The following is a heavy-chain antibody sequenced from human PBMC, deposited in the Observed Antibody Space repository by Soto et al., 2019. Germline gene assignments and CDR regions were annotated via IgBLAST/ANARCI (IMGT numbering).Heavy chain of an antibody. CDR1: GYTFTSYG. Sequence: ASVKVSCKASGYTFTSYGISWVRQAPGQGLEWMGWISAYNGNTNYAQKLQGRVTMTTDTSTSTAYMELRSLRSDDTAVYYCARGITMVREKIDNLDYWGQGTLVTVSS. CDR2: ISAYNGNT. D-gene: IGHD3-10*01. CDR3: ARGITMVREKIDNLDY. V-gene: IGHV1-18*01. J-gene: IGHJ4*02.